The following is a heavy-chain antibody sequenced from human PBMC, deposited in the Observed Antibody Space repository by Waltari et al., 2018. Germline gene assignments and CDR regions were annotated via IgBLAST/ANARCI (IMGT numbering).Heavy chain of an antibody. CDR2: IHGGGET. CDR3: ARDRGRGIYLDS. CDR1: GDSVSNNYW. J-gene: IGHJ4*02. Sequence: QLQLQESGPGLVKPSGTLSVTCAVSGDSVSNNYWWSWVRQSPVKGLEWIGQIHGGGETNYNPSFASRVSVSLDTSTDQFSLKMTSATAADTAIYFCARDRGRGIYLDSWGQGTLVTVSP. D-gene: IGHD3-10*01. V-gene: IGHV4-4*02.